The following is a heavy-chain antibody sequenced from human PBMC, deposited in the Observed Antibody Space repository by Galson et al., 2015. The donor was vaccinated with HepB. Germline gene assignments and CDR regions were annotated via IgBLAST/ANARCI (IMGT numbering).Heavy chain of an antibody. D-gene: IGHD3-9*01. CDR2: IWYDGSNK. Sequence: SLRLSCAASGFTFSSYGMHWVRQAPGKGLEWVAVIWYDGSNKYYADSVKGRFTISRDNSKNTLYLQMNSLRAEDTAVYYCARDPPYGILTGYYIRPSEYYYYYGMDVWGQGTTVTVSS. J-gene: IGHJ6*02. CDR1: GFTFSSYG. V-gene: IGHV3-33*08. CDR3: ARDPPYGILTGYYIRPSEYYYYYGMDV.